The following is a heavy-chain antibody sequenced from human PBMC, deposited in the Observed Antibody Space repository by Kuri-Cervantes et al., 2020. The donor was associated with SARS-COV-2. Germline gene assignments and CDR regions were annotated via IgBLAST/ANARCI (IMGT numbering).Heavy chain of an antibody. D-gene: IGHD3-3*01. V-gene: IGHV3-48*03. CDR1: GLTFSSYE. Sequence: GESLKISCAASGLTFSSYEMNWVRQAPGKGLEWVSYISSSGSTIYYADSVKGRFTISRDNAKNSLYLQMNSLRAEDTAVYYCARRNDLWSCAYFDYWGQGTLVTVSS. CDR2: ISSSGSTI. CDR3: ARRNDLWSCAYFDY. J-gene: IGHJ4*02.